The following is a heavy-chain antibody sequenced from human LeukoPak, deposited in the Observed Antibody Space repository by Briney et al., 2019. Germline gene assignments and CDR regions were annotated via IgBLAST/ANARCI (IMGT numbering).Heavy chain of an antibody. J-gene: IGHJ3*02. D-gene: IGHD2-2*01. CDR2: INPNSGGT. CDR1: GYTFTSYA. Sequence: GASVKVSCKASGYTFTSYAMNWVRQAPGQGLEWMGWINPNSGGTNYAQKFQGRVTMTRDTSISTAYMELSRLRSDDTAVYYCARDRYPRYCSSTSCYWNAFDIWGQGTMVTVSS. CDR3: ARDRYPRYCSSTSCYWNAFDI. V-gene: IGHV1-2*02.